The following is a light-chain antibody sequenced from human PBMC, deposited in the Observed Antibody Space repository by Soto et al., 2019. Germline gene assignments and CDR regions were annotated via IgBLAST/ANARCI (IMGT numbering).Light chain of an antibody. CDR1: QSVSSSY. CDR3: QQYGSSPRT. Sequence: EIVLTQSPGTLSLSPGERATLSCRASQSVSSSYLAWYQQKPGQAPRLLIYGASLRATGIPDRFRGSGSGTGFTLTISRLEPEDLAVYYCQQYGSSPRTFGQGTKVEIK. CDR2: GAS. J-gene: IGKJ1*01. V-gene: IGKV3-20*01.